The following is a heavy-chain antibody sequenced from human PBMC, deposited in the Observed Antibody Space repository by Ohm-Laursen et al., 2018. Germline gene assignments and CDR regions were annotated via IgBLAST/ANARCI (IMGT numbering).Heavy chain of an antibody. D-gene: IGHD3-16*02. CDR3: ARGLSSDY. Sequence: SDTLSLTCAVSGASINSHHWSFIRQPPGKGLEWIAFVYYSGSTYYNPSLKSRVTISVDTSKNQFSLKLSSVTAADTAVYYCARGLSSDYWGQGTLVTVSS. V-gene: IGHV4-59*11. CDR2: VYYSGST. J-gene: IGHJ4*02. CDR1: GASINSHH.